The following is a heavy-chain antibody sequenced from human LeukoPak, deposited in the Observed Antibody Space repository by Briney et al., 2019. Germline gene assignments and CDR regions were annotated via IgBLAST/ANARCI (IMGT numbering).Heavy chain of an antibody. Sequence: GGSQRLSWVPSGLILGNYAMSWVRQAPGKGLQWLSQISCTGGDKWYAGFARGRFTISRDNSKKTLYLQKSGLRVEDTAMYYCVKDPRDTYGTNWFVSWGQGTLLIVSS. CDR3: VKDPRDTYGTNWFVS. CDR1: GLILGNYA. V-gene: IGHV3-23*01. D-gene: IGHD2-21*01. J-gene: IGHJ5*01. CDR2: ISCTGGDK.